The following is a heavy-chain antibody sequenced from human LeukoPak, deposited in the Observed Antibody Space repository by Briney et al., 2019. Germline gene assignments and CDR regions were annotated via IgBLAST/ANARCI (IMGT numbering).Heavy chain of an antibody. CDR3: ARQGLGYYDILTGYSHFDY. CDR2: IYYNGRT. CDR1: GGSISSSSFY. V-gene: IGHV4-39*01. J-gene: IGHJ4*02. D-gene: IGHD3-9*01. Sequence: PSETLSLTCTVSGGSISSSSFYWGWIRQPPGKGLEWIGSIYYNGRTYYNPYLKGRVTISADTSKNQFSLTLSSVTAADTAVYYCARQGLGYYDILTGYSHFDYWGQGTLVTVSS.